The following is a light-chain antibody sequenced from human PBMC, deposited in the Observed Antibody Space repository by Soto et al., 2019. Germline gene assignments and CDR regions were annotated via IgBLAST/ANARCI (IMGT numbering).Light chain of an antibody. CDR3: CSYADTYVE. Sequence: QSALTQPRSVSGSPGQSVAISCTGTSSYVGAYNYVSWYQQHPGKAPKLMIYDVDKRPSGVPDRFSGSKSGNTASLTISGLRAEDEADYYCCSYADTYVELGGGTKLTVL. CDR1: SSYVGAYNY. CDR2: DVD. V-gene: IGLV2-11*01. J-gene: IGLJ2*01.